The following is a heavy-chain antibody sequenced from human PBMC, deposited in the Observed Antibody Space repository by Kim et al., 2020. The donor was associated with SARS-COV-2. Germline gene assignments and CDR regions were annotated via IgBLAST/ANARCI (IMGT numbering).Heavy chain of an antibody. D-gene: IGHD2-15*01. V-gene: IGHV3-23*01. CDR2: ISESATDT. J-gene: IGHJ4*02. CDR3: AKDPDGDLLVVGTSFDC. CDR1: GFIFRNYA. Sequence: GGSLRLSCAASGFIFRNYAMSWVRQAPGKGLEWVSTISESATDTYYADSVKGRFTISRDNSQSTLYLQMSSLRAEDTAIYYCAKDPDGDLLVVGTSFDCWGQGVLVTVSS.